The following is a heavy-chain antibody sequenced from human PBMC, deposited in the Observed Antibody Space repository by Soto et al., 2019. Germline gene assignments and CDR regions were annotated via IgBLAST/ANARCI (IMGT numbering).Heavy chain of an antibody. CDR1: GYTFNRYD. J-gene: IGHJ6*01. V-gene: IGHV1-18*01. CDR2: IGAYTGNT. CDR3: ARNNIYGLDL. Sequence: QAQLIHPEGEVRKPGASVKVSCKVSGYTFNRYDFTSVRQAPGQGLEWMGWIGAYTGNTQYAEKLQGRLSLTIDASTSTAYMELRSLTSDDTAMYYCARNNIYGLDLWEQGTTVTVPS. D-gene: IGHD1-20*01.